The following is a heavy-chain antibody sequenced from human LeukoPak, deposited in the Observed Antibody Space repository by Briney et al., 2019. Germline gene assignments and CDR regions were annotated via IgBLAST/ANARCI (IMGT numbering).Heavy chain of an antibody. V-gene: IGHV3-30*18. CDR2: ISHDGNSK. Sequence: GGSLRLSCAASGFTLSTCGMHWVRQAPGKGLEWVATISHDGNSKQYADFAKGRFTISRDNSKNTLYLEMNSLRTEDTAVYHCAKDLYDNDWYNYFDPWGQGALVTVSS. CDR3: AKDLYDNDWYNYFDP. J-gene: IGHJ5*02. D-gene: IGHD5-24*01. CDR1: GFTLSTCG.